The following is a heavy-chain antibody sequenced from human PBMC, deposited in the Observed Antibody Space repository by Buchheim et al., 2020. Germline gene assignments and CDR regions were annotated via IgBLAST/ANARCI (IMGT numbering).Heavy chain of an antibody. V-gene: IGHV3-23*01. CDR2: ISGSGGTT. J-gene: IGHJ4*02. CDR3: AKDPDPVYCSGGSCYAN. CDR1: GFTFRSYA. Sequence: EVQLLESGGGFVQPGGSLRLSCAASGFTFRSYAMSWVRQAPGRGLDWVSVISGSGGTTYYADSVKGRFTISRDNSKNKLYLQMTSLRVEDTALYYCAKDPDPVYCSGGSCYANWGQGT. D-gene: IGHD2-15*01.